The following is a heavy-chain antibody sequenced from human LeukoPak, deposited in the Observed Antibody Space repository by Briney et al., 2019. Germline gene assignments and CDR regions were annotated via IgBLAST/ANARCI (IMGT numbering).Heavy chain of an antibody. CDR1: GFTFSSYA. V-gene: IGHV3-30-3*01. D-gene: IGHD3-9*01. Sequence: GGSLRLSCAASGFTFSSYAMHWVRQAPGKGLEWVAVISYDGSNKYYADSVKGRFTISRDNSKNTLYLQMNSLRAEDTAVYYCARAFSQKGYYDILTDLGNYWGQGTLVTVSS. CDR3: ARAFSQKGYYDILTDLGNY. J-gene: IGHJ4*02. CDR2: ISYDGSNK.